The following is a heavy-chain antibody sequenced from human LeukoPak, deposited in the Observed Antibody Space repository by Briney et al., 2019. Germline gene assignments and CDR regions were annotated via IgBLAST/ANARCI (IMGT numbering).Heavy chain of an antibody. D-gene: IGHD2-2*01. CDR3: AKDEARGIVVVPSGY. CDR1: GLTFSSYS. Sequence: PGGSLRLSCEASGLTFSSYSMTWVRQAPGKGLEWVSYISGGSGAIYYADSVKGRFTISRDNPKNTLYLQMNSLRAEDTAVYYCAKDEARGIVVVPSGYWGQGTLVTVSS. CDR2: ISGGSGAI. V-gene: IGHV3-48*01. J-gene: IGHJ4*02.